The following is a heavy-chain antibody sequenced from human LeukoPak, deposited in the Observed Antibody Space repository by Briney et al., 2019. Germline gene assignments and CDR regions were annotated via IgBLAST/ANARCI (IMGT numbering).Heavy chain of an antibody. D-gene: IGHD6-19*01. CDR3: ARVTAVAGLPNYFDY. CDR2: ISAYNGNT. V-gene: IGHV1-18*01. CDR1: GYTFTSYG. J-gene: IGHJ4*02. Sequence: GASVKVSCKASGYTFTSYGISWVRQAPGQGLEWMGWISAYNGNTNYAQKLQGRVTMTTDTSTSTAYMELRSLRSDDTAVYYCARVTAVAGLPNYFDYWGQGTLVTVSS.